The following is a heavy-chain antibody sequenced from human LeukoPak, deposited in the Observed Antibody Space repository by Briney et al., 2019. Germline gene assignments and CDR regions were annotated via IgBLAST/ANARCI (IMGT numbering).Heavy chain of an antibody. CDR2: IYHTGST. CDR1: GASISSSNW. V-gene: IGHV4-4*02. D-gene: IGHD6-19*01. Sequence: PSETLSLTCAVSGASISSSNWGSGVRQPPGKGLGWKGEIYHTGSTNSNPSLKSRVTISVDKSKNQFSLKLSSVTAADTAVYYCARVDGRAVAGPLGLDYWGQGTLVTVSS. J-gene: IGHJ4*02. CDR3: ARVDGRAVAGPLGLDY.